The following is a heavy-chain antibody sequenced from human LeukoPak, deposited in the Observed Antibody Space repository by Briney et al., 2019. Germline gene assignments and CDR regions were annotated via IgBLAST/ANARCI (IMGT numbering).Heavy chain of an antibody. J-gene: IGHJ4*02. CDR3: ARLASMGATIDY. Sequence: KPSETLSLTCTVSGGSISSSSYYWGWIRQPPGKGLEWIGSIYYSGSTYYNPSLKSRVTISVDTSKNQFSLKLSSVTAADTAVYYCARLASMGATIDYWGQGTLVTVSS. D-gene: IGHD1-26*01. CDR1: GGSISSSSYY. CDR2: IYYSGST. V-gene: IGHV4-39*01.